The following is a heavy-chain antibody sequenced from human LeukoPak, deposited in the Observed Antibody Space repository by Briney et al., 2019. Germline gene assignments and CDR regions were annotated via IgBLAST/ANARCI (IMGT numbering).Heavy chain of an antibody. CDR1: GFTFSSYA. Sequence: GGSLRLSCAASGFTFSSYAMSWVRQAPGKGLEWVSAISGSGGSTYYADSVKGRFTISRDNSKNTLYLQMNSLRAEDTAVYYCAKNPSSRDGYNSFDYWGQGTLVTVSS. CDR2: ISGSGGST. D-gene: IGHD5-24*01. CDR3: AKNPSSRDGYNSFDY. J-gene: IGHJ4*02. V-gene: IGHV3-23*01.